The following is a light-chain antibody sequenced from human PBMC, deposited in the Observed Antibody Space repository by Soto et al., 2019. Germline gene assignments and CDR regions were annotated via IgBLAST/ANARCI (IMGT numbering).Light chain of an antibody. Sequence: EIVMTQSPATLSVSPGERATLSCRASQSISSNLAWYQQKPGQAPRLLIYGASTRATGIPARFSGSGSGTEFTLTISSLQSEDFAVYYCQQYINWPPYTFGQGNKLEIK. J-gene: IGKJ2*01. CDR3: QQYINWPPYT. CDR2: GAS. V-gene: IGKV3-15*01. CDR1: QSISSN.